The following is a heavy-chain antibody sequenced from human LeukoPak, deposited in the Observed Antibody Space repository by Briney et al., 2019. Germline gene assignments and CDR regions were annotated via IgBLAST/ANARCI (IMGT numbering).Heavy chain of an antibody. CDR1: GGSFSGYY. Sequence: SETLSLTCAVYGGSFSGYYWSWIRQPPGKGLEWIGEINHSGSTNYNPSLKSRVTISVDTSKNQSSLKLSSVTAADTAVYYCARRRRGYCSSTSCLYNWFDPWGQGTLVTVSS. J-gene: IGHJ5*02. V-gene: IGHV4-34*01. CDR3: ARRRRGYCSSTSCLYNWFDP. CDR2: INHSGST. D-gene: IGHD2-2*01.